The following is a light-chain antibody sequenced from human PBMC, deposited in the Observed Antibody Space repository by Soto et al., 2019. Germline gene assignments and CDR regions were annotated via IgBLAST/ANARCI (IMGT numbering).Light chain of an antibody. CDR2: GAS. Sequence: EIVLTQSPGTLSLSPGERASLSCRASQSVSSSYLAWYQQKPGQAPRLLIYGASSRATGIPDRFSGGGSGTDFTLTISRLEPEDFAVYYCQQYGSPPQTFGQGTRLEIK. J-gene: IGKJ5*01. V-gene: IGKV3-20*01. CDR1: QSVSSSY. CDR3: QQYGSPPQT.